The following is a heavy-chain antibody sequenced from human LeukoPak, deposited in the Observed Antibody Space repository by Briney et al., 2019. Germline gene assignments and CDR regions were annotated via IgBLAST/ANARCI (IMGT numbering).Heavy chain of an antibody. Sequence: GGSLRLSCAASGVTFSSYAMSWVRQAPGKGLEWVSAISGSGGSTYYADSVKGRFTISRDNSKNTLYLQMNSLRAEDTAVYYCAKDSSSWYSFDYWGQGTLVTVSS. D-gene: IGHD6-13*01. CDR1: GVTFSSYA. J-gene: IGHJ4*02. V-gene: IGHV3-23*01. CDR2: ISGSGGST. CDR3: AKDSSSWYSFDY.